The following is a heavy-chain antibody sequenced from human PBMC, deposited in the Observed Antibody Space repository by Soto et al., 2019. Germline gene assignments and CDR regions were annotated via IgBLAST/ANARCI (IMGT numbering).Heavy chain of an antibody. Sequence: GSLRLSCAASGFTFSSYEMNWVRQAPGKGLEWVSYISSSGSTIYYADSVKGRFTISRDNAKNPLYPQMNSLRAEDTAVYYCAGAAAYYYYYGMDVWGQGTTVTVSS. CDR2: ISSSGSTI. CDR3: AGAAAYYYYYGMDV. D-gene: IGHD2-2*01. CDR1: GFTFSSYE. J-gene: IGHJ6*02. V-gene: IGHV3-48*03.